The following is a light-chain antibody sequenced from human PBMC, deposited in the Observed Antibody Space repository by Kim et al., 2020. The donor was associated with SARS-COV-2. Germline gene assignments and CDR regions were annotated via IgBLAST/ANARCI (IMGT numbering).Light chain of an antibody. CDR3: SSYTTASTLV. J-gene: IGLJ2*01. CDR1: SSDVGAYNY. Sequence: QSALTQPASVSGSPGQSITISCTGTSSDVGAYNYVSWYQQHPVKAPRLLTFDVNKRPSGVSDRFSGSKSGNTASLTISGLQAEDEADYYCSSYTTASTLVFGGGTQLTVL. V-gene: IGLV2-14*03. CDR2: DVN.